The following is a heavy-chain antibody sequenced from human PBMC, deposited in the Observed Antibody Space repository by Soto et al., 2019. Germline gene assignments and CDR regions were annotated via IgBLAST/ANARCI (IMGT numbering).Heavy chain of an antibody. D-gene: IGHD3-3*01. Sequence: GGSLRLSCAASGFTFSSYAMHWVRQAPGKGLEWVAVISYDGSNKYYADSVKGRFTISRDNSKNTLYLQMNSLRAEDTAVYYCARDCTPFNYDSHPDYWGQGTLVIVSS. CDR3: ARDCTPFNYDSHPDY. V-gene: IGHV3-30-3*01. CDR1: GFTFSSYA. CDR2: ISYDGSNK. J-gene: IGHJ4*02.